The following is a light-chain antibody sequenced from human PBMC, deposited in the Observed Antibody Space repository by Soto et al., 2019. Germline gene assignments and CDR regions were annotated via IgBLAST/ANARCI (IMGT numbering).Light chain of an antibody. CDR1: SSDLGSYYL. V-gene: IGLV2-23*02. CDR2: EVT. J-gene: IGLJ1*01. CDR3: CSYGGRYTTYV. Sequence: QSVLTQPASVSXSPGPTITISCIVTSSDLGSYYLVYWYKQHAGKATNIMIYEVTKRPSGVSNRFSGSKCGNTGSLTISGLKAEDEADYFCCSYGGRYTTYVFGPGTKVTVL.